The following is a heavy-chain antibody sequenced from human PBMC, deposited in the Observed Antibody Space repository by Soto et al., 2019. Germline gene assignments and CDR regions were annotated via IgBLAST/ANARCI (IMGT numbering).Heavy chain of an antibody. CDR3: AKVYDGNDWYGGYFDI. D-gene: IGHD3-9*01. J-gene: IGHJ2*01. Sequence: EVQLVESGGGLVQPGRSLRLSCAASGFTFDDYAMHWVRQAPGKGLEWVSGISWNSGSIGYADSVKGRFTISRDNAKNSLYLQMNSLRAEDTALYSCAKVYDGNDWYGGYFDIWGRGTLVTVSS. V-gene: IGHV3-9*01. CDR2: ISWNSGSI. CDR1: GFTFDDYA.